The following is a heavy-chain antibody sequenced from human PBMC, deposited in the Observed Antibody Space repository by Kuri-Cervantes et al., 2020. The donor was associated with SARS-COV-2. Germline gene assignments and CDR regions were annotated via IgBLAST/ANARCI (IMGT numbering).Heavy chain of an antibody. CDR3: ARQGYCSSTSCYTIPPDY. J-gene: IGHJ4*02. V-gene: IGHV3-23*01. CDR2: ISGSGGST. D-gene: IGHD2-2*02. CDR1: GFTFSSYA. Sequence: GESLRLSCAASGFTFSSYAMSWVRQAPGKGLEWVSAISGSGGSTYYADSVKGRFTISRDNSKNTLYLQMNSLRAEDTAVYYCARQGYCSSTSCYTIPPDYWGQGTLVTVSS.